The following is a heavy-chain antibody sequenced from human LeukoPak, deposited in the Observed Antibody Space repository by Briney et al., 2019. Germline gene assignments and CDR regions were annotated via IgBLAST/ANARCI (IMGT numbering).Heavy chain of an antibody. CDR3: VRDVWGDRDSYFDY. CDR2: INSDGRST. CDR1: GFTFSSYW. V-gene: IGHV3-74*01. J-gene: IGHJ4*02. Sequence: GGSLRLSCAASGFTFSSYWMHWVRQAPGKGQVWVSRINSDGRSTSYADSAKGRFTISRDNAKNTLYLQMNSLRAEDTAVYYCVRDVWGDRDSYFDYWGQGTLVTVSS. D-gene: IGHD2-21*01.